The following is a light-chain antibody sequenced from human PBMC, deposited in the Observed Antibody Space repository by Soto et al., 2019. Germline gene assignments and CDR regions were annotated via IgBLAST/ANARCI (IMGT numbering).Light chain of an antibody. CDR3: QQYYDSLYT. J-gene: IGKJ2*01. CDR2: DAS. CDR1: QSVSRSY. V-gene: IGKV3-20*01. Sequence: EIVLTQSPGTLSLSPGERATLSCRASQSVSRSYLAWYQQKPGQAPRLLIYDASTRATGIPDRFSGSASGADFALTISRLEPEDFAVYYCQQYYDSLYTFGHRTKLEI.